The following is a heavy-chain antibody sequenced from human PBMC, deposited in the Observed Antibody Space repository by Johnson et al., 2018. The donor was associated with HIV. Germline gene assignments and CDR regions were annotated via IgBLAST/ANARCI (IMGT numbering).Heavy chain of an antibody. CDR1: GFTFSNYA. CDR3: ARDLTSGSYSGSAFDI. Sequence: VQLVESGGGLVQPGGSLRLSCAASGFTFSNYAMSWVRQAPGKGLEWVSAISGSGGSTYYADSVKGRFTISRDNSKNTLYLRINSLRAEDTAVYSGARDLTSGSYSGSAFDIWGQGTMVIVSS. D-gene: IGHD1-26*01. CDR2: ISGSGGST. V-gene: IGHV3-23*04. J-gene: IGHJ3*02.